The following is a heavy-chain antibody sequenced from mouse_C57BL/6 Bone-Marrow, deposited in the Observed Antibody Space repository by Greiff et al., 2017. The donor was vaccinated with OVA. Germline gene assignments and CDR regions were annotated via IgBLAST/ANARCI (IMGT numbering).Heavy chain of an antibody. Sequence: QVQLQQPGAELVKPGASVKLSCKASGYTFTSYWMHWVKQRPGQGLEWIGMIHPNSGSTNYNEKFKSKATLTVDKSSSTAYMQLSSLTSEGSAVYYCAGYITTVKVYFDYWGQGTTLTVSS. D-gene: IGHD1-1*01. CDR2: IHPNSGST. V-gene: IGHV1-64*01. CDR3: AGYITTVKVYFDY. CDR1: GYTFTSYW. J-gene: IGHJ2*01.